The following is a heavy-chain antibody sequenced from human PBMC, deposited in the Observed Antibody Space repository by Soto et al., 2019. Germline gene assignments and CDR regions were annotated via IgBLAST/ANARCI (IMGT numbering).Heavy chain of an antibody. Sequence: PGGSLRLSCAASGFTFSSYAMHWVRQAPGKGLEWVAVISYDGSNKYYADSVKGRFTISRDNSKNTLYLQMNSLRAEDTAVYYCARDHGIRTDFWSGYGYYYYGMDVWGQGTTVTVSS. J-gene: IGHJ6*02. V-gene: IGHV3-30-3*01. CDR2: ISYDGSNK. D-gene: IGHD3-3*01. CDR3: ARDHGIRTDFWSGYGYYYYGMDV. CDR1: GFTFSSYA.